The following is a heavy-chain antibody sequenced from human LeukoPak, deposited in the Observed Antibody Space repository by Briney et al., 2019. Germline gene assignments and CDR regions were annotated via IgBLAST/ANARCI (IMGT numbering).Heavy chain of an antibody. D-gene: IGHD3-3*01. V-gene: IGHV1-69*01. Sequence: SVKASCKASGGTFSSYAISWVRQAPGQGLEWMGGIIPIFGTANYAQKFQGRVTITADESTSTAYMELSSLRSEDTAVYYCARDGRSWSGYFHQPYYYYYMDVWGKGTTVTVSS. CDR1: GGTFSSYA. CDR2: IIPIFGTA. J-gene: IGHJ6*03. CDR3: ARDGRSWSGYFHQPYYYYYMDV.